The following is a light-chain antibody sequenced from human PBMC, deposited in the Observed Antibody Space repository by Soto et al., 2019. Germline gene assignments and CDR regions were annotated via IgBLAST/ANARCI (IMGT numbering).Light chain of an antibody. CDR3: AVWDDSLRAVV. CDR2: RNS. Sequence: QSVLTQPPSASGTPGQRIIISCSGSSSNIGRNTVNWYQYLPGTAPKVLIYRNSHRPSGVPDRFSGSQSGSSASLAIDGLQSEDEADDYCAVWDDSLRAVVFGGGTKLTVL. CDR1: SSNIGRNT. J-gene: IGLJ2*01. V-gene: IGLV1-44*01.